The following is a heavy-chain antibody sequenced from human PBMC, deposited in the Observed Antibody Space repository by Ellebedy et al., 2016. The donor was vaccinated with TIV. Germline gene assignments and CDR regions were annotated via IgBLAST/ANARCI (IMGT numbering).Heavy chain of an antibody. CDR2: INHSGST. CDR1: GGSFSGYY. J-gene: IGHJ6*02. V-gene: IGHV4-34*01. CDR3: ARQASGRYTYYVMGV. D-gene: IGHD1-26*01. Sequence: MPSETLSLTCAVYGGSFSGYYWSCIRQPPGKGLEWIGEINHSGSTYYHPSLKSRVTISVDTSKKQISLKLSSVTAADTAVYYCARQASGRYTYYVMGVWGQGTTVTVSS.